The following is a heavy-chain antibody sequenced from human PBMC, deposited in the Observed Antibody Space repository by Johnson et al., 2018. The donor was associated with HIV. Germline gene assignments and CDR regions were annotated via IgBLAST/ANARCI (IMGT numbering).Heavy chain of an antibody. CDR1: GFTFSIYW. CDR2: IKEDGSEE. Sequence: VQLVESGGGLVQPGGSLRLSCAASGFTFSIYWMSWVRQAPGKGLEWVANIKEDGSEEYYVDSVEGRLTVSRDNAKNSLFLQIDNLRAEDTAVYYCARGVGNDAFDIWGQGTMVTVSS. D-gene: IGHD1-26*01. V-gene: IGHV3-7*04. J-gene: IGHJ3*02. CDR3: ARGVGNDAFDI.